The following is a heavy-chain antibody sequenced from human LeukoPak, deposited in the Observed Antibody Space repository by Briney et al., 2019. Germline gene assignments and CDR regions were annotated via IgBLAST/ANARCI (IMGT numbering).Heavy chain of an antibody. CDR3: AREGYDADY. V-gene: IGHV3-23*01. Sequence: GGSLRLSCAAPGFTFSSYAMSWVRQAPGKGLEWVSAISGSGDSTYYGDSVKGRFTISRDNSKNTLYLQMNSLRAEDTAVYYCAREGYDADYWGQGTLVTVSS. J-gene: IGHJ4*02. CDR1: GFTFSSYA. D-gene: IGHD2-2*01. CDR2: ISGSGDST.